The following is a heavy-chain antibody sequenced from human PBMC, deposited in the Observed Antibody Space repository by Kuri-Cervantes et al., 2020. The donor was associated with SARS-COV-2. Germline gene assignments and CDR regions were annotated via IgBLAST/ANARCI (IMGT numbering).Heavy chain of an antibody. D-gene: IGHD3-22*01. CDR1: GGTFSSAI. J-gene: IGHJ4*02. V-gene: IGHV1-18*01. CDR3: ANLGDYDSSGYPLVGY. Sequence: ASVKVSCKASGGTFSSAIISWVRQAPGQGLEWMGWISAYNGNTNYAQKLQGRVTMTTDTSTSTAYMELRSLRAEDTAVYYCANLGDYDSSGYPLVGYWGQGTLVTVSS. CDR2: ISAYNGNT.